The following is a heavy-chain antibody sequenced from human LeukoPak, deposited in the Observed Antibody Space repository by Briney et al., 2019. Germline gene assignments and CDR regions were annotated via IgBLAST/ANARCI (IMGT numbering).Heavy chain of an antibody. CDR2: VSAGGTT. Sequence: SETLSLTCTVSGDSISPYYWSWIRQSAEKGLQWIGRVSAGGTTDYNPSLKSRVTMTVDTSKTQFSLKMTSVTAADTAVYYCSRGGGQWLIPDFDYWGQGLLVIVSS. V-gene: IGHV4-4*07. CDR3: SRGGGQWLIPDFDY. J-gene: IGHJ4*02. D-gene: IGHD6-19*01. CDR1: GDSISPYY.